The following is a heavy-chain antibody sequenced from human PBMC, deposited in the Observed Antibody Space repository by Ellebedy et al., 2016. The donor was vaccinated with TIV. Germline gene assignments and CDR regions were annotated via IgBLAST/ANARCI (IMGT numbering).Heavy chain of an antibody. J-gene: IGHJ5*02. V-gene: IGHV1-8*01. CDR1: GYTFTSYD. D-gene: IGHD6-19*01. CDR2: MNPNSGNT. Sequence: AASVKVSCKASGYTFTSYDINWVRQATGQGLEWMGWMNPNSGNTGYAQKFQGRVTMTRNTSISTAYMELSSLRSEDTAVYYCARRYSSGWYDWFDPWGQGTLVTVSS. CDR3: ARRYSSGWYDWFDP.